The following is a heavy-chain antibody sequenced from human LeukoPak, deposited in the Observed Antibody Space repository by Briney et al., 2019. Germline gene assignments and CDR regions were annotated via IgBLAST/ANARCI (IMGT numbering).Heavy chain of an antibody. D-gene: IGHD2-15*01. V-gene: IGHV3-20*04. J-gene: IGHJ4*02. CDR2: INWNGGST. CDR3: ASLGYCSGGSCSNFGY. CDR1: GFTFDDYG. Sequence: GGSLRLSCAASGFTFDDYGISWVRQAPGKGLEWVSGINWNGGSTGYADSVKGRFTISRDNAKNSLYLQMNSLRAEDTALYYCASLGYCSGGSCSNFGYWGQGTLVTVSS.